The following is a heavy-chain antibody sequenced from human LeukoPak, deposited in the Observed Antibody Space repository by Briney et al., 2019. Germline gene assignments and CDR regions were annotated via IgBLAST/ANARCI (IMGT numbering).Heavy chain of an antibody. Sequence: GGSLRLSCAASGFTFSIYAMNWVRQAPGKGLEWVSVISGSDDTYYADSVKGRFTISRDNSKNTLYLQMSSLRADDTAVYYCAKARSGSSASCYYAWGQGTRVTVSS. V-gene: IGHV3-23*01. J-gene: IGHJ4*02. D-gene: IGHD2-2*01. CDR1: GFTFSIYA. CDR3: AKARSGSSASCYYA. CDR2: ISGSDDT.